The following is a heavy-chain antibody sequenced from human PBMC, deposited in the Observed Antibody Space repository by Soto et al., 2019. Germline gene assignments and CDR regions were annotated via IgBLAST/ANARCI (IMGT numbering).Heavy chain of an antibody. D-gene: IGHD2-15*01. Sequence: ASVKVSCKASGYTFTSYAMHWVRQAPGQRLEWMGWINAGNGNTKYSQKFQGRVTITRDTSASTAYVELSSLRSEDTAAYYCARDHRGICSGGSCYGHYYGMDVWGQGTTVTVSS. J-gene: IGHJ6*02. CDR1: GYTFTSYA. V-gene: IGHV1-3*01. CDR3: ARDHRGICSGGSCYGHYYGMDV. CDR2: INAGNGNT.